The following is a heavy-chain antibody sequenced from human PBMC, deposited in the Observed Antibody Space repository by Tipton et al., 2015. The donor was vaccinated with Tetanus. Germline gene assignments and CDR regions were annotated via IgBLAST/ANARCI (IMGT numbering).Heavy chain of an antibody. V-gene: IGHV4-30-2*03. CDR2: VYYSGTT. D-gene: IGHD7-27*01. CDR3: VTNWGSVNSWLDV. CDR1: GVSIKGGGFY. J-gene: IGHJ6*02. Sequence: TLSLTCSVSGVSIKGGGFYWTWIRQPPGKGLEWIGSVYYSGTTYYNPSLRNRLTVSRHTTMNQFSLNLKSVTAADTAVYYCVTNWGSVNSWLDVWGQGTTVTVSS.